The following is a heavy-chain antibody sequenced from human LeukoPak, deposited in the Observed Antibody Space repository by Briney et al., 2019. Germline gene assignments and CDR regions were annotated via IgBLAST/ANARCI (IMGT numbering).Heavy chain of an antibody. D-gene: IGHD7-27*01. CDR3: ASGADAFETSGDYFDY. V-gene: IGHV4-4*07. Sequence: SETLSLTCTVSGASIDTYHWNWIRQPAGKGLEWIGRIYSGGSTNYNPSLKGRVTMSVETSTNQVSLKVTSVTAADTAVYYCASGADAFETSGDYFDYWGQGTLVTVSS. CDR1: GASIDTYH. J-gene: IGHJ4*02. CDR2: IYSGGST.